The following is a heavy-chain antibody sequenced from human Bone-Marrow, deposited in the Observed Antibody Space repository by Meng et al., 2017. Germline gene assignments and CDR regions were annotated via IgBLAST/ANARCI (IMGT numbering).Heavy chain of an antibody. V-gene: IGHV3-30*04. D-gene: IGHD3-10*01. CDR3: AREAHYYGSGSYYDN. CDR2: TSYDGVNT. Sequence: GESLKISCAASGFTFSSYAMHWVRLPPGKGLEWVAVTSYDGVNTHYADSVKGRFTISRDNSKNTLFLEMKSLRIEDTAVYYCAREAHYYGSGSYYDNWGQGTLVTVSS. J-gene: IGHJ4*02. CDR1: GFTFSSYA.